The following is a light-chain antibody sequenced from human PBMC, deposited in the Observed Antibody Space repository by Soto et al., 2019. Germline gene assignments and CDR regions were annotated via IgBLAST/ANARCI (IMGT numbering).Light chain of an antibody. CDR2: EVS. CDR1: NSDVGTYNY. Sequence: QSALTQPRSVSGSPGQSVTISCTGTNSDVGTYNYVSWYQQHPGKAPKLIIYEVSKRPSGVPDRFSGSRSGNTASLTVSGLQAEDEADYYCSSFAGSPVVFGGGTKVTVL. CDR3: SSFAGSPVV. V-gene: IGLV2-11*01. J-gene: IGLJ2*01.